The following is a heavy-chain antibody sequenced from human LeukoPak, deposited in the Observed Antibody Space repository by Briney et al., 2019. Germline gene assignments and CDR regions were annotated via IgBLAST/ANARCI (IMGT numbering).Heavy chain of an antibody. CDR2: IYYGGST. Sequence: PSETLSLTCTVSGGSISSSDYYWGWIRQPPGKGLEWVGSIYYGGSTYYNPSLKSRVTISVDTSMNQFSLKLSFVTTADTAVYYCARALGYCSGGSCTRGYNWFDPWGQGTLVTVPS. CDR3: ARALGYCSGGSCTRGYNWFDP. V-gene: IGHV4-39*01. J-gene: IGHJ5*02. CDR1: GGSISSSDYY. D-gene: IGHD2-15*01.